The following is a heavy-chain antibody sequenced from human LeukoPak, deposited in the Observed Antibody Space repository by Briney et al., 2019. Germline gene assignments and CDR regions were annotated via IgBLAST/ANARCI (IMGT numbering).Heavy chain of an antibody. V-gene: IGHV1-18*01. CDR2: ISAYNGNT. CDR3: ARDFPLVVGATMDYFDY. D-gene: IGHD1-26*01. Sequence: GASEKVSCKASGYTFTSYGISWVRQAPGQGLEWMGWISAYNGNTNYAQKLQGRVTMTTDTSTSTAYMELRSLRSDDTAVYYCARDFPLVVGATMDYFDYWGQGTLVTVSS. J-gene: IGHJ4*02. CDR1: GYTFTSYG.